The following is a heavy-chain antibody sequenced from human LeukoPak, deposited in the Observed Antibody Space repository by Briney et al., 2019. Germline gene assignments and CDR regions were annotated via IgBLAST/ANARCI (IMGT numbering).Heavy chain of an antibody. V-gene: IGHV1-69*04. CDR2: IIPSIGSV. CDR1: GGSFSSYA. CDR3: ARVLY. J-gene: IGHJ4*02. Sequence: SVKVSCKASGGSFSSYAISWVRQAPGQGLEWMGRIIPSIGSVNYAQKFQGRVTTTADKSTSTAYMELSSLTSEDTAVYYCARVLYWGQGTLVTVSS.